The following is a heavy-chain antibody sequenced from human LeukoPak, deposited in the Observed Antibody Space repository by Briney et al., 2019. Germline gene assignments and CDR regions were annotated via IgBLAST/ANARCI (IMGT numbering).Heavy chain of an antibody. Sequence: SETLSLTCAVSGGSITGYYWSWIRQPPGKGLEWVGEIYYTGATSYKPSLKSRATISIETSKNQVSLKLSSVTAAATAVYYCARGKILSGYCFDFWGEAALVTVSS. CDR1: GGSITGYY. CDR3: ARGKILSGYCFDF. CDR2: IYYTGAT. D-gene: IGHD3-9*01. V-gene: IGHV4-34*01. J-gene: IGHJ4*02.